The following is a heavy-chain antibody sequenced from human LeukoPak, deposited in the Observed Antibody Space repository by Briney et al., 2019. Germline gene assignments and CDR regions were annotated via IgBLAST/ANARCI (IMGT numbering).Heavy chain of an antibody. J-gene: IGHJ3*02. Sequence: GASVKVSCKASGGTFSSYAISWVRQAPGQGLEWMGRIIPILGIANYAQEFQGRVTITADKSTSTAYMELSSLRSEDTAVYYCASDVTVADAFDIWGQGTMVTVSS. CDR3: ASDVTVADAFDI. CDR1: GGTFSSYA. CDR2: IIPILGIA. V-gene: IGHV1-69*04. D-gene: IGHD4-23*01.